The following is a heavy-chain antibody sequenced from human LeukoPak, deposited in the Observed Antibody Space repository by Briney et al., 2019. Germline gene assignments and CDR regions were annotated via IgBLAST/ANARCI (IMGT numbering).Heavy chain of an antibody. CDR2: ISGSGGTT. J-gene: IGHJ4*02. D-gene: IGHD3-16*02. CDR3: AKPNSGSYPTAYDC. Sequence: GSLRLSCTASGIAFNNFAMNWVRQTPGKGLEWVSAISGSGGTTYYADSVKGRFTISRDNSRNTMILQMNSLRAEDTAVYYCAKPNSGSYPTAYDCWGQGTLVTVSS. CDR1: GIAFNNFA. V-gene: IGHV3-23*01.